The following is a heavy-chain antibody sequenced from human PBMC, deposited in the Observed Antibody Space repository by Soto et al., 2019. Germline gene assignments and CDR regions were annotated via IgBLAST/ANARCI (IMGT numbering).Heavy chain of an antibody. Sequence: PSETLSLTCSVSGGSISSGTYYWSRIRQHPGKGLEWIGYIHNSGSTYYNPSLKSRATISVDTSKSQFSLKLSSVTAADTAVYYCAREDRNYYDGSGFYHWGQGTLVTVSS. CDR1: GGSISSGTYY. CDR3: AREDRNYYDGSGFYH. J-gene: IGHJ4*02. D-gene: IGHD3-22*01. V-gene: IGHV4-31*03. CDR2: IHNSGST.